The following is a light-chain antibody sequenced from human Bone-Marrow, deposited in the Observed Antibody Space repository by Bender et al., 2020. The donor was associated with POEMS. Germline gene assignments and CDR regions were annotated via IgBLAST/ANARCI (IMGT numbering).Light chain of an antibody. CDR1: DLGDKY. CDR3: QTWDTYSGL. Sequence: SYEVTQPPSVSVSPGQTASITCPGDDLGDKYVAWYQQKPGQSPVLVIYHDTKRPSGIPERFSGSNSGNTATLTISGTQAMDKADYYCQTWDTYSGLFGGGTKLTVL. CDR2: HDT. V-gene: IGLV3-1*01. J-gene: IGLJ2*01.